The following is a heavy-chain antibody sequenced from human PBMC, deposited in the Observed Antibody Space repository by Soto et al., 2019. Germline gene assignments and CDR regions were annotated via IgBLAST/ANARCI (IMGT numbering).Heavy chain of an antibody. J-gene: IGHJ4*02. D-gene: IGHD7-27*01. CDR2: IHDGGST. CDR1: GGSISNVNDC. CDR3: ARGPSGDKVDY. Sequence: QVQLQESGPGLVKPSETLSLTCTVSGGSISNVNDCWSWIRQSPDKGLEWIGHIHDGGSTYNNPSLESRVTLTVDTSKNQFFLKLSSVTVADTAVYYCARGPSGDKVDYWGQGTLVSVSS. V-gene: IGHV4-30-4*01.